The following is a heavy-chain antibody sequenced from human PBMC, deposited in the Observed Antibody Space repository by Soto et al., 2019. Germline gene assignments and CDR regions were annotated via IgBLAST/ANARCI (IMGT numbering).Heavy chain of an antibody. V-gene: IGHV3-33*01. J-gene: IGHJ6*03. D-gene: IGHD6-13*01. CDR2: IWYDGSNK. CDR3: ARGGSSNYYYYYMDV. CDR1: GFTFSSYG. Sequence: GGSLRLSCAASGFTFSSYGMHWVRQAPGKGLEWVAVIWYDGSNKYYADSVKGRFTISRDNSKNTLYLQMNSLRAEDTAVYYCARGGSSNYYYYYMDVWGKGTTVTVSS.